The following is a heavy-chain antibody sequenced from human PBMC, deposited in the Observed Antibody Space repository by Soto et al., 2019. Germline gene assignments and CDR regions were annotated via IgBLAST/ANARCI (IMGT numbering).Heavy chain of an antibody. J-gene: IGHJ4*02. V-gene: IGHV3-23*01. Sequence: EVQLLESGGGLVQPGGSLRLSCAASGFTFSIYAMNWVRQAPGRGLEWVSAISGSGGRSYYADSVKGRFTVSRDNSWNTLSLQMNSLRAADTAVYYCARGDDILTVTILEYWGQGTLVTVSS. CDR1: GFTFSIYA. CDR3: ARGDDILTVTILEY. D-gene: IGHD3-9*01. CDR2: ISGSGGRS.